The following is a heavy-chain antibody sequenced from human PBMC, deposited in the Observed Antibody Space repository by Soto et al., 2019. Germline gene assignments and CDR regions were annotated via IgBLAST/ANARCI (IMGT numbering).Heavy chain of an antibody. D-gene: IGHD3-22*01. Sequence: LGESLKISCKGSGYSFTSYWIGWVRQMPGKGLEWMGIIYPGDSDTRYSPSFQGQVTISADKSISTAYLQWSSLKASDTAMYYCARLVSSGYYKDYYYYGMDVWGQGTTVTVSS. CDR3: ARLVSSGYYKDYYYYGMDV. CDR1: GYSFTSYW. V-gene: IGHV5-51*01. J-gene: IGHJ6*02. CDR2: IYPGDSDT.